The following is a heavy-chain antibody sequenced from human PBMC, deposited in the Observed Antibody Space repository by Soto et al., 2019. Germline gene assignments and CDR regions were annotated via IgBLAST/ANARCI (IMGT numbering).Heavy chain of an antibody. V-gene: IGHV3-49*04. CDR1: GFTFGDYA. CDR3: TREGGYYSFFDY. CDR2: IRSKAYGGTT. D-gene: IGHD3-3*01. J-gene: IGHJ4*02. Sequence: GGSLRLSCTASGFTFGDYAMSWVRQAPGKGLEWVGFIRSKAYGGTTEYAASVKGRFTISRDDSKSIAYLQMNSLKTEDTAVYYCTREGGYYSFFDYWGQGTLVTV.